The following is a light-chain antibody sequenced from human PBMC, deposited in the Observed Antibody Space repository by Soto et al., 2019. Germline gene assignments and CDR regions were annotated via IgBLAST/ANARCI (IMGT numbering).Light chain of an antibody. Sequence: DIQLTQSPSFLSASEGDRVTITCRASQDIHVFLAWYPHKPGKAPRLLIDSASTLQSGVPSRFSGSRAGTECTRAISSLQPEDIATYYCRKFNNYTLTFGPGTKVDIK. CDR3: RKFNNYTLT. V-gene: IGKV1-9*01. CDR1: QDIHVF. CDR2: SAS. J-gene: IGKJ3*01.